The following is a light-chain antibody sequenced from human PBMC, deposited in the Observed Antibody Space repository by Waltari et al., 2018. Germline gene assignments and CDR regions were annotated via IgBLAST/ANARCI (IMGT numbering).Light chain of an antibody. J-gene: IGKJ2*01. CDR1: QSISSW. Sequence: DIQMTQSPSTLSASVGDRVTITCRASQSISSWLAWYQQKPGKAPKLLIYKASILESGVPSRLSGSGSGTEFTVTISSLQPDDLSTYYCQQYESAYTFGQGTKLETK. CDR2: KAS. CDR3: QQYESAYT. V-gene: IGKV1-5*03.